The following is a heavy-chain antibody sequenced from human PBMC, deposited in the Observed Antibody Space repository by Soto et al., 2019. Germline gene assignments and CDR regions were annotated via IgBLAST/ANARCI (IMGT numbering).Heavy chain of an antibody. CDR1: GGSISSYY. J-gene: IGHJ5*02. D-gene: IGHD6-19*01. CDR3: ARGGAVAGTSSWFDP. CDR2: IYTSGST. V-gene: IGHV4-4*07. Sequence: QVRLQESGPGLLKPSETLSLICIVSGGSISSYYWNWIRQPAGKGLEWLGRIYTSGSTNYNPSLKSRVTMSVDTSTNQVSLKLNSVTAADTAVYYCARGGAVAGTSSWFDPWGQGTLVTVSS.